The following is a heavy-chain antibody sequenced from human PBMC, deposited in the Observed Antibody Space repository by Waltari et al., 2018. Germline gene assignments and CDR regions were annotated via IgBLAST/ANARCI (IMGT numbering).Heavy chain of an antibody. V-gene: IGHV1-69*01. CDR1: GGTFGRFA. D-gene: IGHD2-2*01. CDR2: IIPKIGAS. CDR3: ATDTSPPY. J-gene: IGHJ4*02. Sequence: QVQLVQSGAEVKKPGSSVKVSCKASGGTFGRFAISWVRQAGGEGLEWMGGIIPKIGASNYAQKFQGGVTITADDSTRIAYMEVSSLRFEDTAVYFCATDTSPPYWGQGTLVIVSS.